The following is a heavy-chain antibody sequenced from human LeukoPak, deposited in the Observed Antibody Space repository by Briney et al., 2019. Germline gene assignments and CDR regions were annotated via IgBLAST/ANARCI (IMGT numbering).Heavy chain of an antibody. Sequence: GGSLRLSCAASGFTVSSNYMSWVRQAPGKGLEWVSVIYSGGSTYYADSVKGRFTISRDNSKNTLYLQMDSLRAEDTAVYYCARDGVGAGFFDYWGQGTLVTVSS. J-gene: IGHJ4*02. V-gene: IGHV3-53*01. CDR1: GFTVSSNY. D-gene: IGHD1-26*01. CDR3: ARDGVGAGFFDY. CDR2: IYSGGST.